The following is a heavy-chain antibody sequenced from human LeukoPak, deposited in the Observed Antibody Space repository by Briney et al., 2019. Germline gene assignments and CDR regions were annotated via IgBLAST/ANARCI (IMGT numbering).Heavy chain of an antibody. D-gene: IGHD3-10*01. J-gene: IGHJ4*02. V-gene: IGHV1-69*04. CDR2: IIPILGIA. CDR3: ARALPISYYYGSGSPPDY. CDR1: GGTFSSYA. Sequence: AASMKVSCKASGGTFSSYAISWVRQAPGQGLEWMGRIIPILGIANYAQKFQSRVTITADKSTSTAYMELSSLRSEDTAVYYCARALPISYYYGSGSPPDYWGQGTLVTVSS.